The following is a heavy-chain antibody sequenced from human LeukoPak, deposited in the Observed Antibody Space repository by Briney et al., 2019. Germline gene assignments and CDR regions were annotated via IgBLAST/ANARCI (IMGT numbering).Heavy chain of an antibody. V-gene: IGHV3-23*01. Sequence: PWGSLRLSCAASGFTFSNYAMSWVRQGPGEGLGWVSTLGGRGVLTYYADSVRGRFTVSRDNSKNTLYLQMNSLRAEDTAVYYSARRDVSGYYALDSWGQGFLVTVSS. CDR1: GFTFSNYA. D-gene: IGHD3-22*01. J-gene: IGHJ4*02. CDR2: LGGRGVLT. CDR3: ARRDVSGYYALDS.